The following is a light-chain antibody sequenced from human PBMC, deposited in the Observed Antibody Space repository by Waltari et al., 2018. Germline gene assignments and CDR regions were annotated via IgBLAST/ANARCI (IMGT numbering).Light chain of an antibody. Sequence: RAVKTLTKKYLAGYAQKPGQASRLLIYGAYSRAAGIPDRFSGSGSGTDFTLTISRLEPEDSAVYYCQQYGSSIMYTFGQGTKLEIK. V-gene: IGKV3-20*01. CDR1: KTLTKKY. CDR3: QQYGSSIMYT. J-gene: IGKJ2*01. CDR2: GAY.